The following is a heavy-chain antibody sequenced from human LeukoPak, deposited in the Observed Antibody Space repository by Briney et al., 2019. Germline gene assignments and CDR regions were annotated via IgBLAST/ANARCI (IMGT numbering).Heavy chain of an antibody. Sequence: PGGSLRLSCAASGFTFSSYGMHWVRQAPGKGLEWVAFIRYDGSNKYYADSVKGRFTISRDNSKNTLYLQMNSLRAEDTAVYYCFIRGYYYGSGKVNDAFDIWGQGTMVTVSS. J-gene: IGHJ3*02. V-gene: IGHV3-30*02. CDR2: IRYDGSNK. CDR3: FIRGYYYGSGKVNDAFDI. D-gene: IGHD3-10*01. CDR1: GFTFSSYG.